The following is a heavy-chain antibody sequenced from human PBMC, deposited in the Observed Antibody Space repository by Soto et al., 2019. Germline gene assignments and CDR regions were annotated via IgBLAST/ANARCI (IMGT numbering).Heavy chain of an antibody. V-gene: IGHV1-46*01. CDR1: GYTFTSYY. D-gene: IGHD3-22*01. CDR2: INPSGGST. CDR3: ARDENYYDSSGYLGY. J-gene: IGHJ4*02. Sequence: ASVKVSCKASGYTFTSYYMHWVRQAPGQGLEWMGIINPSGGSTSYAQKFQGRVTMTRDTSTSTVYMELSSLRSEDTAVYYCARDENYYDSSGYLGYWGQGTLVTVSS.